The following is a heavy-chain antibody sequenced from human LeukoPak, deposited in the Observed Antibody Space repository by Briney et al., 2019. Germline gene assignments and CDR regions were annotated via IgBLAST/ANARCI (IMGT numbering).Heavy chain of an antibody. V-gene: IGHV4-39*01. CDR1: GGSISSSSYS. D-gene: IGHD3-10*01. CDR3: ARLYYSTINWFDP. J-gene: IGHJ5*02. CDR2: IYYSGST. Sequence: SETLSLTCTVSGGSISSSSYSWGWIRQPPGKGLEWIGSIYYSGSTYYNPSLKSRVTISVDTSKNQFSLKLSSVTAADTAVYYCARLYYSTINWFDPWGQGTLVTVSS.